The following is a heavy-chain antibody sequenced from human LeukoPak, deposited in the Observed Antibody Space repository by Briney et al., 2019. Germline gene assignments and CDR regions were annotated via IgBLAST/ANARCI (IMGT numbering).Heavy chain of an antibody. D-gene: IGHD1-26*01. V-gene: IGHV3-15*01. CDR3: TTIIVGRSGSQLQD. CDR2: IKSKTDGGTT. J-gene: IGHJ4*02. Sequence: GGSLRLSCAASGFTFSNAWMSWVRRAPGKGREWVGRIKSKTDGGTTDYAAPVKGRFTISRDDSKNTLYLQMNSLKTEDTAVYYCTTIIVGRSGSQLQDWGQGTLVTVSS. CDR1: GFTFSNAW.